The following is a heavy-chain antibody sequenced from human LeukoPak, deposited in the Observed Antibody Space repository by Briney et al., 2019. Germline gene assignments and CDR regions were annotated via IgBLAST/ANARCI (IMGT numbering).Heavy chain of an antibody. CDR1: GFTFNSHA. CDR3: ANEVRPNDY. CDR2: IGISGGST. V-gene: IGHV3-23*01. D-gene: IGHD4/OR15-4a*01. J-gene: IGHJ4*02. Sequence: PGGSLRLSCAVSGFTFNSHAMCWVRQAPGKGLEWVSSIGISGGSTYYADSVKGRFTISRDNSKNTLYLQMNSLRGEDTALYFCANEVRPNDYWGQGTLVTVSS.